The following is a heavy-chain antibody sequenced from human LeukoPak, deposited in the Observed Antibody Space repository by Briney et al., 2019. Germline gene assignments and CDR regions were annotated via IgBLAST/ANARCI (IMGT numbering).Heavy chain of an antibody. D-gene: IGHD3-9*01. J-gene: IGHJ4*02. Sequence: GGSLRLSCAASGFTFSYYAMSWVRQAPGRGLEWVSGISGSDNTYYADSVKGRFTISRDNSKNTLYLQMNSLRAEDTAIYYCAKGVRFLDWWILDYWGQGSLVTVSS. CDR3: AKGVRFLDWWILDY. CDR2: ISGSDNT. V-gene: IGHV3-23*01. CDR1: GFTFSYYA.